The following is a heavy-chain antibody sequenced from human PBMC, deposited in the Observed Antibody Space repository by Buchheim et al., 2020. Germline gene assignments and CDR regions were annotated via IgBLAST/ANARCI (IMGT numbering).Heavy chain of an antibody. CDR1: GGSVSSGGYY. CDR2: VYYSGTT. V-gene: IGHV4-61*08. CDR3: GRQGLVTVSGTVYFYYGLDV. Sequence: QMQLRESGPGLVKSSETLTLTCTVSGGSVSSGGYYWTWVRQPPRRGLEWIGNVYYSGTTNYKPALKSRATMSIDTSKNQFSLRLSSVTAADTAMYYCGRQGLVTVSGTVYFYYGLDVWGQGTT. J-gene: IGHJ6*02. D-gene: IGHD6-19*01.